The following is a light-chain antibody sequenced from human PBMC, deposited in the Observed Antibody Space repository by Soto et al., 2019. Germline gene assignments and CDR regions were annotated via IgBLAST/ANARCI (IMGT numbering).Light chain of an antibody. CDR1: ESISSW. J-gene: IGKJ1*01. V-gene: IGKV1-5*01. CDR3: QQYNSYPRT. Sequence: DIEMTQSPSTLSSSMGHGAALTCRASESISSWLAWYQQKPGQAPKLLIYDASSLESGFPSRFSGSGSGTEFTLTISSLQPDDFATYYCQQYNSYPRTFGQGTKVDIK. CDR2: DAS.